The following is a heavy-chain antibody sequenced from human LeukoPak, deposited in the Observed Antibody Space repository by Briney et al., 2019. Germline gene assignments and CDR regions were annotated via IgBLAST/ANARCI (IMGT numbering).Heavy chain of an antibody. CDR3: ARDADYYGSGTYYMDV. CDR1: GYTFTSYY. CDR2: INPSGGSA. J-gene: IGHJ6*03. D-gene: IGHD3-10*01. Sequence: ASVKVSCKASGYTFTSYYMHWVRQAPGQGLEWMGIINPSGGSATYAQKFRGRVTMTRDTSTSTVYMELSSLRSEDTAMYYCARDADYYGSGTYYMDVWGKGTTVTVSS. V-gene: IGHV1-46*01.